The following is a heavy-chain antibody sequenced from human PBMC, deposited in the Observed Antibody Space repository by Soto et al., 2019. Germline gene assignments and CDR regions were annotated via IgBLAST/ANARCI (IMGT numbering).Heavy chain of an antibody. CDR2: TYYRSKRYN. V-gene: IGHV6-1*01. CDR1: GDSVSSNSAA. J-gene: IGHJ6*02. Sequence: PRTLSLTCAISGDSVSSNSAAWNWIRQSPSSCREWLGRTYYRSKRYNDYAVSVRSLVSMNPESSKNQISMQLDSVTREETAVYYCAREIRVMAVAGRGYYYYGMDVWGQGTTVTVSS. CDR3: AREIRVMAVAGRGYYYYGMDV. D-gene: IGHD6-19*01.